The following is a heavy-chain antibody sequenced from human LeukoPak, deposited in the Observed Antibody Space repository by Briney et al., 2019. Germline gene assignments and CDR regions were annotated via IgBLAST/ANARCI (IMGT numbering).Heavy chain of an antibody. V-gene: IGHV3-23*01. CDR1: VFTFSSYA. CDR3: AKDQQGINVQDY. J-gene: IGHJ4*02. CDR2: ISGSGGST. Sequence: GGSLRLSCAASVFTFSSYAMSWVRQAPGKGLEWVSAISGSGGSTYYADSVKGRFTISRDNSKNTLYLQMNSLRAEDTAVYYCAKDQQGINVQDYWGQGTLVTVSS. D-gene: IGHD7-27*01.